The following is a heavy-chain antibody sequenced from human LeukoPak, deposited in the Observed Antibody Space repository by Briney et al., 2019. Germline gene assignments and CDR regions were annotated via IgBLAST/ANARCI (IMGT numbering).Heavy chain of an antibody. D-gene: IGHD6-13*01. CDR3: ARGGVAAAVLYNWFDP. J-gene: IGHJ5*02. Sequence: RPGGSLRLSCAASGFTFDDYGMSWVRQAPGKGLEWVSGINWNGGSTGYADSVKGRFTISRDNAKNSLYLQMNSLRAEDTAVYYCARGGVAAAVLYNWFDPWGQGTLVTVSS. CDR1: GFTFDDYG. V-gene: IGHV3-20*04. CDR2: INWNGGST.